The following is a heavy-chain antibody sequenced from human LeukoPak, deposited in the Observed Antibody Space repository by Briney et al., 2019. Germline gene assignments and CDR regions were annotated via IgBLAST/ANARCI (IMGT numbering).Heavy chain of an antibody. D-gene: IGHD6-19*01. CDR1: GFTFSSYW. Sequence: GGSLRLSCAASGFTFSSYWMNWARQAPGKGLEWVANIKQDGSEKYYVDSVKGRFTISRDNAKNSLYLQMNSLRAEDTAVYYCARSYSSGWYYGLYYFDYWGQGTLVTVSS. CDR3: ARSYSSGWYYGLYYFDY. J-gene: IGHJ4*02. CDR2: IKQDGSEK. V-gene: IGHV3-7*03.